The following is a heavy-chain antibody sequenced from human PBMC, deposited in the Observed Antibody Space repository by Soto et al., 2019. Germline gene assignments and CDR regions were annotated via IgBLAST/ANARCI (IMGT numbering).Heavy chain of an antibody. D-gene: IGHD4-4*01. CDR1: GFTFGSYS. J-gene: IGHJ2*01. CDR2: ISSSSSTI. V-gene: IGHV3-48*01. CDR3: ARPLWRDDYNWGYFDL. Sequence: PGGSLRLSCAASGFTFGSYSMNWVRQAPGKGLEWVSYISSSSSTIYYADSVKGRFTISRDNAKNTLYLQMNSLRAEDTAVYYCARPLWRDDYNWGYFDLWGRGTLVTVSS.